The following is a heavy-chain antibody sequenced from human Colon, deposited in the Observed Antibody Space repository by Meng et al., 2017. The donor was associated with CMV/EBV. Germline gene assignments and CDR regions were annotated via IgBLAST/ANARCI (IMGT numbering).Heavy chain of an antibody. CDR1: GFTFSNAW. V-gene: IGHV3-15*01. Sequence: GESLKISCAASGFTFSNAWMSWVRQAPGKGLEWVGRIKSKTDGGTTDYAAPVKGRFTISRDDSKNTLYLQMNSLKTEDTAVYYCTTDCYSSSCFVQFDPWGQGTLVTLL. D-gene: IGHD6-6*01. CDR3: TTDCYSSSCFVQFDP. CDR2: IKSKTDGGTT. J-gene: IGHJ5*02.